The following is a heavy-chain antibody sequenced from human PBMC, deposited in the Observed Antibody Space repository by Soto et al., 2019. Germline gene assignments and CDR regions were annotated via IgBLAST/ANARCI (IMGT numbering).Heavy chain of an antibody. CDR3: ASGGYCSSSSCSGTYHEYYMDV. Sequence: QVQLQESGPGLVKPSETLSLTCTVSGGTINSYYWSWIRQPPGKGLEWIGYIYYRGRTNYNPSLKSRVTISVDTSKSQFSLKLSSVTAADTAVYYCASGGYCSSSSCSGTYHEYYMDVWGKGTTVTVSS. D-gene: IGHD2-2*03. V-gene: IGHV4-59*01. J-gene: IGHJ6*03. CDR1: GGTINSYY. CDR2: IYYRGRT.